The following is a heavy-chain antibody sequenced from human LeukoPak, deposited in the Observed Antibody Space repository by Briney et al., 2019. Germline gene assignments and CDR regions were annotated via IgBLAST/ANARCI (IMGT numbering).Heavy chain of an antibody. Sequence: GGSLRLSCAASGFPFSSYEMNWVRQAPGKGLEWVSYISSSGSTIYYADSVKGRFTISRDNAKNSLYLQMNSLRAEDTAVYYCTRNYDFWSGPPAGYGMDVWGQGTTVTVSS. CDR1: GFPFSSYE. J-gene: IGHJ6*02. CDR2: ISSSGSTI. D-gene: IGHD3-3*01. CDR3: TRNYDFWSGPPAGYGMDV. V-gene: IGHV3-48*03.